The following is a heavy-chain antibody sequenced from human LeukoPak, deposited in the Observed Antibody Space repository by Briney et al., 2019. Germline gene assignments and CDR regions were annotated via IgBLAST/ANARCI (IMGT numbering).Heavy chain of an antibody. CDR1: GGSISSYY. J-gene: IGHJ4*02. V-gene: IGHV4-4*07. Sequence: PSETLSLTCTVSGGSISSYYWSWIRQPAGKGLEWIGRIYTSGSTNYNPSLKSRVTMSVDTSKNQFSLKLSSVTAADTAVYYCARGRRDDSSGYYRFFDYWGQGTLVTVSS. CDR3: ARGRRDDSSGYYRFFDY. D-gene: IGHD3-22*01. CDR2: IYTSGST.